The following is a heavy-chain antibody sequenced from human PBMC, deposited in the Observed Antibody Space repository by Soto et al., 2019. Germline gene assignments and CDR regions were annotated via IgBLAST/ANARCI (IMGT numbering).Heavy chain of an antibody. V-gene: IGHV3-23*01. D-gene: IGHD5-18*01. CDR1: GFTFSSYA. Sequence: PGGSLRLSCAASGFTFSSYAMSWVRQAPGKGLEWVSAISGSGGSTYYADSVKGRFTISRDNSKNTLYLQMNSLRAEDTAVYYCAKKSGYSYGFGSGSVDVWGKGTTVTVSS. J-gene: IGHJ6*04. CDR3: AKKSGYSYGFGSGSVDV. CDR2: ISGSGGST.